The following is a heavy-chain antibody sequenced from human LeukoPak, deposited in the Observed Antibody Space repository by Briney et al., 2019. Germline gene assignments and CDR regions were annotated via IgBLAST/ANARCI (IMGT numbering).Heavy chain of an antibody. CDR2: ISAYNGNT. J-gene: IGHJ4*02. CDR1: GYTFSTYG. CDR3: ARAGTTSSSTPDY. Sequence: ASVEVSCKASGYTFSTYGVTWVRQAPGQGLEWLGWISAYNGNTNFAQKFQDRVTMTTDTSTSTAYMELRSLRSDDTAVYYCARAGTTSSSTPDYWGQGTLVTVSS. D-gene: IGHD6-6*01. V-gene: IGHV1-18*01.